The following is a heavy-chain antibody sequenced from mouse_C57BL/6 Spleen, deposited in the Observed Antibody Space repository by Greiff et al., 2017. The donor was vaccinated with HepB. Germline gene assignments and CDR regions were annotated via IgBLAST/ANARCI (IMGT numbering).Heavy chain of an antibody. V-gene: IGHV1-59*01. D-gene: IGHD1-1*01. CDR1: GYTFTSYW. CDR2: IHPSDSYT. J-gene: IGHJ1*03. Sequence: QVQLQQPGAELVRPGTSVKLSCKASGYTFTSYWMHWVKQSPGQGLEWIGVIHPSDSYTNYNQKFKGKATLTVDTSSSTAYMQLSSLTSEDSAVYYCARTVSFTTVVATRYFDVWGTGTTVTVSS. CDR3: ARTVSFTTVVATRYFDV.